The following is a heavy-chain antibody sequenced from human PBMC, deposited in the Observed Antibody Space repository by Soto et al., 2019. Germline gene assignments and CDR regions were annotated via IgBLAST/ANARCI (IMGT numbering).Heavy chain of an antibody. J-gene: IGHJ4*02. CDR2: ISGSGGST. CDR1: GFTFSSYA. D-gene: IGHD6-6*01. V-gene: IGHV3-23*01. CDR3: AKHKRSSSSENDY. Sequence: GGSLRLSCAASGFTFSSYAMSWVRQAPGKGLEWASAISGSGGSTYYADSVKGRFTISRDNSKNTLYLQMNSLGAEDTAVYYCAKHKRSSSSENDYWGQGTLVTVSS.